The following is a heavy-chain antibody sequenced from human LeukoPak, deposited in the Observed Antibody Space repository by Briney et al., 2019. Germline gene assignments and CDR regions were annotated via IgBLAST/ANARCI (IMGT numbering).Heavy chain of an antibody. D-gene: IGHD2-2*03. V-gene: IGHV3-33*06. J-gene: IGHJ4*02. CDR1: GFTFNSYG. Sequence: GKSLRLSCAASGFTFNSYGMHWVRQAPGKGLEWVAVIWFDGDNKYYADSVKGRFTISRDNSKNTLYLQMNSLRAEDTAVYYCAKDLTWMLGRFDSWGQGTLVTVSS. CDR2: IWFDGDNK. CDR3: AKDLTWMLGRFDS.